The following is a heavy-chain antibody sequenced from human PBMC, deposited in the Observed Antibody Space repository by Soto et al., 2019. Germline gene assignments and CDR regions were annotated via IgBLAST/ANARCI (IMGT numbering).Heavy chain of an antibody. CDR3: ARDSARYYYCIDV. CDR1: GYTFTSYA. CDR2: INAGNGNT. J-gene: IGHJ6*03. V-gene: IGHV1-3*01. Sequence: QVQLVQSGAEVKKPGASVKVSCKASGYTFTSYAMHWVRQAPGQRLEWMGWINAGNGNTKYSQKFQGRVTITRDTSASTAYKELSSLRSEVTAVYYCARDSARYYYCIDVWGKGTTLTVSS.